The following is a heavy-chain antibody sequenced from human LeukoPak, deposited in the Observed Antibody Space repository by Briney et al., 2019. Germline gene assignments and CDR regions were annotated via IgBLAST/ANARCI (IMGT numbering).Heavy chain of an antibody. CDR3: AASDSSGWYYFDY. V-gene: IGHV1-69*04. CDR1: GGTFSSYA. CDR2: IIPILGIA. D-gene: IGHD6-19*01. J-gene: IGHJ4*02. Sequence: SVKVSCKASGGTFSSYAISRVRQAPRQGLEWMGRIIPILGIANYAQKFQGRVTITADKSTSTAYMELSSLRSEDTAVYYCAASDSSGWYYFDYWGQGTLVTVSS.